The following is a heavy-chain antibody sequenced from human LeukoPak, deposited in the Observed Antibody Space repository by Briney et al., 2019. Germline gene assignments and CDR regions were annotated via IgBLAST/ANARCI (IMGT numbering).Heavy chain of an antibody. CDR2: INHSGST. D-gene: IGHD3-22*01. CDR1: GGSFSGYY. Sequence: SETLSLTCAVYGGSFSGYYWSWIRQPPGKGLEWIGEINHSGSTNYNPSLKSRVTISVDTSRNQFSLKLSSVTAADTAVYYCASFVSDSSGYYYLDWGQGTLATVSS. J-gene: IGHJ4*02. CDR3: ASFVSDSSGYYYLD. V-gene: IGHV4-34*01.